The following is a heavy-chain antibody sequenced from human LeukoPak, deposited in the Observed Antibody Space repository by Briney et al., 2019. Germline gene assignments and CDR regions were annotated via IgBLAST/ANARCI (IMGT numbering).Heavy chain of an antibody. Sequence: GSLRLSCAASGFTFSSYWMHWVRQAPGKGLVWLSHINGDGSTTSYADSVKGRFTISRDNAKNTVYLQMNSLRAEDTAVYYCAKGGSSSPRSTFDYWGQGTLLTVSS. CDR2: INGDGSTT. CDR1: GFTFSSYW. V-gene: IGHV3-74*01. D-gene: IGHD6-13*01. J-gene: IGHJ4*02. CDR3: AKGGSSSPRSTFDY.